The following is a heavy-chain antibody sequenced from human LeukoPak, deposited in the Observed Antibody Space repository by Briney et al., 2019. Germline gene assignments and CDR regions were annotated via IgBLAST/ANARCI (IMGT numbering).Heavy chain of an antibody. CDR2: ISSSSSYI. D-gene: IGHD3-22*01. Sequence: GGSLRLSCAASGFTFSSYSMNWVRQAPGKGLEWVSSISSSSSYIYYADSVKGRFTISRDNAKNSLYLQMNSLRAEDTAVYYCAREEQYYYDGSAYPNCYDYWGQGTLVTVSS. CDR1: GFTFSSYS. V-gene: IGHV3-21*01. J-gene: IGHJ4*02. CDR3: AREEQYYYDGSAYPNCYDY.